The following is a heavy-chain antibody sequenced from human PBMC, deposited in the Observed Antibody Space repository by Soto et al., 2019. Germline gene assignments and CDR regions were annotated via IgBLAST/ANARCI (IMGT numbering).Heavy chain of an antibody. V-gene: IGHV3-33*01. CDR2: IYYDASNK. J-gene: IGHJ4*02. D-gene: IGHD3-22*01. CDR1: GFTFRNYG. CDR3: AGDRTNYYDY. Sequence: QVQLVESGGGVVQPGRSLRLSCAASGFTFRNYGMHWVRQAPGKGLEWVGVIYYDASNKYYAESVKVRFTISRDNSKNTVHLQINSLRAEDTAVYYDAGDRTNYYDYGGQGTLVIVSS.